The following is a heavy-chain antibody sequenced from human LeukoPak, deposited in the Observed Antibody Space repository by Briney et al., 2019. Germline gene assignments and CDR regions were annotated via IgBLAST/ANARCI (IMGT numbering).Heavy chain of an antibody. V-gene: IGHV3-53*04. CDR1: GFTVSSNY. Sequence: GLLRLSCAASGFTVSSNYMSWVRQAPGKGLEWVSVIYSGGSTYYADSVKGRFTISRHNSKNTLYLQMNSLRAEDTAVYYCASPYCSGGYCYSGGYWGRGTLVTVSS. D-gene: IGHD2-15*01. CDR3: ASPYCSGGYCYSGGY. CDR2: IYSGGST. J-gene: IGHJ4*02.